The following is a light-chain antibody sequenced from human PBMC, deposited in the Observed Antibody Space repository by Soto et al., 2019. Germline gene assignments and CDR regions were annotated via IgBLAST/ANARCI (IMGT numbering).Light chain of an antibody. CDR1: QTINSW. CDR3: QQYNLHSPWT. V-gene: IGKV1-5*03. CDR2: KAS. Sequence: DIQMTQSPSTLSASVGDRVTITCRASQTINSWLARYQKKPGKAPKLLIYKASSLESGVPSRFSGSASGTEFTLTISSLQPDDFATYYCQQYNLHSPWTFGQGTKVDIK. J-gene: IGKJ1*01.